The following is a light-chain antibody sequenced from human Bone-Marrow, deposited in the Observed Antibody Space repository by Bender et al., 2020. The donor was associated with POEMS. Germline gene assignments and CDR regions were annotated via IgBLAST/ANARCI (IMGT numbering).Light chain of an antibody. CDR3: AVWDDSLNGWV. V-gene: IGLV1-44*01. CDR2: SSH. Sequence: QSVLTQPPSASGTPGQRVTISCSGGSSNIGAHAVNWYQHLPGTAPKLLIYSSHRRPSEVPDRFSGSRSGTSASLAISGLQSEDEADYSWAVWDDSLNGWVFGGGTRLTVL. CDR1: SSNIGAHA. J-gene: IGLJ3*02.